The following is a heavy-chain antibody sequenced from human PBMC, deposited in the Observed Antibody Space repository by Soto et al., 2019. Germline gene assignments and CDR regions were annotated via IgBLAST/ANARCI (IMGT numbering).Heavy chain of an antibody. D-gene: IGHD3-10*01. CDR2: ISGTAESI. V-gene: IGHV3-23*01. CDR3: AKLPIIRGNALDL. J-gene: IGHJ3*01. CDR1: GFSLRSYA. Sequence: GGSLRLSCAAPGFSLRSYAVTWVRQVPGKGLEWVSVISGTAESIYYVDSVKGRFTISRDNSRNTVYLKMNFLRAEDTALYYCAKLPIIRGNALDLWGQGTMVTVSS.